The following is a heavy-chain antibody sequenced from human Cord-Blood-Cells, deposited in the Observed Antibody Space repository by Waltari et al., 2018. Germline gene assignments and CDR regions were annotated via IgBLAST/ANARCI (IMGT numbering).Heavy chain of an antibody. CDR2: ISSSSSYI. Sequence: EVQLVESGGGLVKPGGSLRLSCAASGFTFSSYSMNWVRQAPGKGLEWVSSISSSSSYIYYADSVKGRFTISRDNAKNSLYLQMNSLRAEDTAVYYCASEVSVAAAGTSYYWGQGTLVTVSS. CDR1: GFTFSSYS. V-gene: IGHV3-21*01. D-gene: IGHD6-13*01. J-gene: IGHJ4*02. CDR3: ASEVSVAAAGTSYY.